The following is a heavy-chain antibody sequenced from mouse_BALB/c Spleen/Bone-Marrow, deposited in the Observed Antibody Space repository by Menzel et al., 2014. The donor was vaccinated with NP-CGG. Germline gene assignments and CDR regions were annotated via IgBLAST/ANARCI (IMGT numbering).Heavy chain of an antibody. CDR3: ARLGYYGWFAY. CDR1: GFDFXSYW. V-gene: IGHV4-1*02. D-gene: IGHD2-3*01. CDR2: INPESNTI. Sequence: EVKLMESGGGLVQPGGSLKLSCGASGFDFXSYWMSWVRQAPGKGLQWIGEINPESNTINYTPSLKDKFIISRDNAKNTLYLQMSKVRSEDTALYCCARLGYYGWFAYWGQGTLVTVSA. J-gene: IGHJ3*01.